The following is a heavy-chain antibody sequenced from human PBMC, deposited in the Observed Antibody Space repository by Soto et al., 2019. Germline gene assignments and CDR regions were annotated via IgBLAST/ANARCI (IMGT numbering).Heavy chain of an antibody. CDR3: ARGVTYYDFWSGKAYWFDP. J-gene: IGHJ5*02. Sequence: RWIIKTQGKGLEWIGEINHSGSTNYNPSLKSRVTISVDTSKNQFSLKLSSVTAADTAVYYCARGVTYYDFWSGKAYWFDPWGQGTLVTVSS. V-gene: IGHV4-34*01. D-gene: IGHD3-3*01. CDR2: INHSGST.